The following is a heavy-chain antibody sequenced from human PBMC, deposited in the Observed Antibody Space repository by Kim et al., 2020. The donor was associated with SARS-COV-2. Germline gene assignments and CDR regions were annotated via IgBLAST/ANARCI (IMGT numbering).Heavy chain of an antibody. J-gene: IGHJ6*03. CDR3: ARGADNYYYYYMDV. V-gene: IGHV3-7*01. Sequence: GDSVKGRFTIPRDNDKNSLYLQMNSLRAEDTAVYYCARGADNYYYYYMDVWGKGTTVTVSS.